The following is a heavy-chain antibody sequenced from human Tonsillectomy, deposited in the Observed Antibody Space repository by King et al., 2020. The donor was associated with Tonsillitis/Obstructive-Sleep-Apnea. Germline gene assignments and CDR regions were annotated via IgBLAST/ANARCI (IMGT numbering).Heavy chain of an antibody. CDR1: GYSFTSYW. CDR3: VGDDGGWGTTVTPFDY. D-gene: IGHD4-17*01. Sequence: VQLVESGAEVKKPGESLRISCKGSGYSFTSYWITWVRQMPGKGLEWMGRIDPGDSYTNYSPSFQGHVTISADKSIRTAYLQWSSLRVSDTAMYYCVGDDGGWGTTVTPFDYWGQGSLVTVSS. J-gene: IGHJ4*02. CDR2: IDPGDSYT. V-gene: IGHV5-10-1*03.